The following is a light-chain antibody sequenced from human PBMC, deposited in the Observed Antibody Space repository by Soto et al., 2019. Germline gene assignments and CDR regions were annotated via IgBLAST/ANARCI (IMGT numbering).Light chain of an antibody. V-gene: IGLV1-44*01. Sequence: QSVLTQPPSASGTPGQRVTISCSGSSSNIGINAVNWYQQLPGTAPKLVMYDNNQRPSGAPDRFSGSKSGISASLAISGLQSEDEADYSCAAWDDSLNGLVFGTGTKVTVL. CDR2: DNN. J-gene: IGLJ1*01. CDR3: AAWDDSLNGLV. CDR1: SSNIGINA.